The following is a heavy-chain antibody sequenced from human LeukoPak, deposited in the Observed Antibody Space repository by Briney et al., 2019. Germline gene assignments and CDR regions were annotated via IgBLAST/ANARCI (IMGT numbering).Heavy chain of an antibody. J-gene: IGHJ4*02. CDR1: GFTFSDYA. CDR2: VRSRAYGGAT. D-gene: IGHD3-10*01. CDR3: TRDEGYYYGSGTYPKFDC. Sequence: GGSLRLSCTTSGFTFSDYAMTWFRQAPGKGLEWGGFVRSRAYGGATEYAASVKGRFTISRDDSKSIAYLQMNSLKTEDTAVYYCTRDEGYYYGSGTYPKFDCWGQGTLVTVSS. V-gene: IGHV3-49*03.